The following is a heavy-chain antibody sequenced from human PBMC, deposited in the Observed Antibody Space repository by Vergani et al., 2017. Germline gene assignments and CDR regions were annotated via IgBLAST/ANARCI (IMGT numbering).Heavy chain of an antibody. CDR1: GFTFSNYG. CDR3: AKDPRLKEDYYYYYMDV. V-gene: IGHV3-30*18. J-gene: IGHJ6*03. CDR2: ISHDGNKK. Sequence: VEVVESGGGVVQPGRSLRLSCAASGFTFSNYGLHWVRQAPGQGLEWVAVISHDGNKKYYVDSVKGRFTISRDNSKNTLYLYMNSLRADDTAVYYCAKDPRLKEDYYYYYMDVWGKGTTVTVSS.